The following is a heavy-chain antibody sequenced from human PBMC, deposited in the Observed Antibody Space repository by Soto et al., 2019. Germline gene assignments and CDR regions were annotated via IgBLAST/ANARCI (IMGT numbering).Heavy chain of an antibody. D-gene: IGHD4-17*01. V-gene: IGHV4-59*06. Sequence: SETLSLTCTVSGGSISNFYWSWIRQHPGKGLEWIGYIYYSGSTYYNPSLKSRVTISVDTSKNQFSLKLSSVTAADTAVYYCARSRRDYGDYDYWGQGTLVTVSS. CDR1: GGSISNFY. CDR2: IYYSGST. J-gene: IGHJ4*02. CDR3: ARSRRDYGDYDY.